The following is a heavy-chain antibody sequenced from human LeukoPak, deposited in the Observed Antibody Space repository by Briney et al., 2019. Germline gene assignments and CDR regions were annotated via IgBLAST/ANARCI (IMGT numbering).Heavy chain of an antibody. V-gene: IGHV1-2*02. CDR2: INPNSGGT. D-gene: IGHD5-18*01. CDR1: GYTFTGYY. J-gene: IGHJ4*02. CDR3: ARPDTAMVIDY. Sequence: ASVKVSCKASGYTFTGYYMRWVRQAPGQGLEWMGWINPNSGGTNYAQKFHGRVTMTRDTSISTAYMELSRLRSDDTAVYYCARPDTAMVIDYWGQGTLVTVSS.